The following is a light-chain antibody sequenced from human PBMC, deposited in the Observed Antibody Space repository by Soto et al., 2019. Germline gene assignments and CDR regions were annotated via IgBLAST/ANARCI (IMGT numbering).Light chain of an antibody. Sequence: EIVLTQSPATLSLSPGERATLSCRASQSVSSYLAWYQQKPGQAPRLLIYDASNRATGIPARFSGSGSGTDFTLTSSSLEPEDFAVYYCQQRSNCPPGVTFGGGTKVEIK. V-gene: IGKV3-11*01. CDR1: QSVSSY. J-gene: IGKJ4*01. CDR2: DAS. CDR3: QQRSNCPPGVT.